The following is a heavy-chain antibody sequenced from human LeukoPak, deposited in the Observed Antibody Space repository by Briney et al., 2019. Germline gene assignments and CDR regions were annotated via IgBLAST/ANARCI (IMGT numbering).Heavy chain of an antibody. CDR3: ARGSSGYSPVDY. CDR1: GFTFSSYS. V-gene: IGHV3-21*01. J-gene: IGHJ4*02. CDR2: ISSSSSYI. Sequence: GGSLRLSRAASGFTFSSYSMNWVRQAPGKGLEWVSSISSSSSYIYYADSVKGRFTISRDNAKNSLYLQMNSLRAEDTAVYYCARGSSGYSPVDYWGQGTLVTVSS. D-gene: IGHD3-22*01.